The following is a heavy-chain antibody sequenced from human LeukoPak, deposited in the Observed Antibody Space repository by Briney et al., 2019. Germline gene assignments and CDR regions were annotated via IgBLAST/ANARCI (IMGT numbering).Heavy chain of an antibody. CDR3: AKWKYSNSGIDDY. V-gene: IGHV3-30*04. J-gene: IGHJ4*02. CDR1: GFTFSSYA. Sequence: GGSLRLSCAASGFTFSSYAMHWVRRAPGKGLEWVAVISYDGSNKYYADSVKGRFTISRDNSKNTLYLQMNSLRAEDTAVYYCAKWKYSNSGIDDYWGQGTLVTVSS. D-gene: IGHD6-6*01. CDR2: ISYDGSNK.